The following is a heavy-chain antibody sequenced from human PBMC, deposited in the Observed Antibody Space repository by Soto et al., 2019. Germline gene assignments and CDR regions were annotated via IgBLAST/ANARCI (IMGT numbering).Heavy chain of an antibody. CDR2: IWYDGSSK. CDR3: ARTFPTPDV. D-gene: IGHD3-16*01. Sequence: QVQLVESGGGVVQPGRSLRLSCAASGFTFNNYGMHWVRQAPGKGLEWVALIWYDGSSKFYADSVKGRFTISRDNSKNTLYLQMNSLRADDTAMYFCARTFPTPDVWGQGTTVTVSS. V-gene: IGHV3-33*01. J-gene: IGHJ6*02. CDR1: GFTFNNYG.